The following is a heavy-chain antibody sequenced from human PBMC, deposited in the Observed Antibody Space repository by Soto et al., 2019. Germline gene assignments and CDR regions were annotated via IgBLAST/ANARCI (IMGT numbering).Heavy chain of an antibody. D-gene: IGHD6-19*01. CDR2: ISSAGRTI. J-gene: IGHJ4*02. CDR1: GFTFSNYY. Sequence: GGSLRLSCGASGFTFSNYYMSWIRQAPGKGLEWVSYISSAGRTIYYADSVKGRFTVSRDNAQNSLSLKLNSLRVEDTAVYYCARSYSSGWEFDYWGQGTQVTVSS. V-gene: IGHV3-11*01. CDR3: ARSYSSGWEFDY.